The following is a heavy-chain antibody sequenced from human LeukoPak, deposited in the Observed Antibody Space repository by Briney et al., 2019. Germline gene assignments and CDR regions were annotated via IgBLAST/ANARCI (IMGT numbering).Heavy chain of an antibody. V-gene: IGHV3-7*03. D-gene: IGHD6-19*01. Sequence: GGSLRLSCAASGFTFSSYWMSWVRQAPGKGLEWVANIKQDGSEKYYVDSVKGRFTISRDNAKNSLYLQMNSLRAEDTAVYYCARVPGPDLVHPQWLVHPYRTKRTRNYYFDYWGQGTLVTVSS. CDR1: GFTFSSYW. J-gene: IGHJ4*02. CDR2: IKQDGSEK. CDR3: ARVPGPDLVHPQWLVHPYRTKRTRNYYFDY.